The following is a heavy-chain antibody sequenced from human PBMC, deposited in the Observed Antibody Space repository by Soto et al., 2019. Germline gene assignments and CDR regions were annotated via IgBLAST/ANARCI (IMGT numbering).Heavy chain of an antibody. CDR1: AHAFTGYW. CDR2: IYPGDSDT. Sequence: PXESLKVSWQWSAHAFTGYWVGLMLQVQGKGLEWMGIIYPGDSDTRYSPSFQGHVTITVDKSTSTAYLQWNTLKASDTAMYYRARHTSNSRYYYYAMDVSGQRTTVT. CDR3: ARHTSNSRYYYYAMDV. D-gene: IGHD2-2*01. V-gene: IGHV5-51*01. J-gene: IGHJ6*02.